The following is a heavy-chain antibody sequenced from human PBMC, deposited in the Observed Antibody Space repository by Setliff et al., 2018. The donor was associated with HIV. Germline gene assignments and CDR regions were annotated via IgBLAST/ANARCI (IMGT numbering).Heavy chain of an antibody. V-gene: IGHV2-70*11. Sequence: SGPTLVNPTQTLTLTCTFSGFSLSTSGMCVSWIRQPPGKALEWLARIDWDDDKYYSTSLKTRLTISKDTSKNQVVLTMTNMDPVDTATYYCARIDLGDYVWGSYRSAAFDTWGQGTMVTVSS. CDR3: ARIDLGDYVWGSYRSAAFDT. J-gene: IGHJ3*02. CDR1: GFSLSTSGMC. CDR2: IDWDDDK. D-gene: IGHD3-16*02.